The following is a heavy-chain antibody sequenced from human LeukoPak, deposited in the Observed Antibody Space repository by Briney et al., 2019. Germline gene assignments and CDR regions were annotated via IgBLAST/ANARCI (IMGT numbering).Heavy chain of an antibody. CDR3: ARENYGSGGRCFNFDY. Sequence: GGSLRLSCAASGFTFSNYAFHWVRQAPGKGLEWVAVISSDGSNQYYADSVKGRFTISRDNSNNTLYLQMNSLRAEDTAVYYCARENYGSGGRCFNFDYWGQGTLVTVSS. CDR1: GFTFSNYA. D-gene: IGHD2-15*01. CDR2: ISSDGSNQ. J-gene: IGHJ4*02. V-gene: IGHV3-30*04.